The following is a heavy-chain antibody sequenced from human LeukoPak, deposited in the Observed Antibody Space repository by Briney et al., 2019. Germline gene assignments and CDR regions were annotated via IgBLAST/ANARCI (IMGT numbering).Heavy chain of an antibody. J-gene: IGHJ4*02. CDR3: AKGPRRQRLVFIGDY. V-gene: IGHV3-9*01. Sequence: PGGSLRLSCAASGFTFDDYAMHWVRQAPGKGLEWVSGISWNSGSIGYADSVKGRFTISRDNAKNSLYLQMNSLRAEDTAVYYCAKGPRRQRLVFIGDYWGQGTLVTVSS. CDR2: ISWNSGSI. CDR1: GFTFDDYA. D-gene: IGHD6-13*01.